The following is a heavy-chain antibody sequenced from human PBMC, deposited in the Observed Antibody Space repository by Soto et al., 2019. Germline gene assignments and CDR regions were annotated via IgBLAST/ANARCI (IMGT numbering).Heavy chain of an antibody. CDR3: ARDHRIAVAGLDY. CDR1: GFTFSSYS. D-gene: IGHD6-19*01. CDR2: ISSSSSYI. Sequence: EVQLVESGGGLVKPGGSLRLSCAASGFTFSSYSRNWVRQAPGKGLEWVSSISSSSSYIYYADSVKGRFTISRDNAKNSLYLQMNSLRAEDTAVYYCARDHRIAVAGLDYWGQGTLVTVSS. J-gene: IGHJ4*02. V-gene: IGHV3-21*01.